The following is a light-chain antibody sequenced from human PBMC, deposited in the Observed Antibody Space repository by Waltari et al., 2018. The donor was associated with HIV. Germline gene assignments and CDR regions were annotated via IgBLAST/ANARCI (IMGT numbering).Light chain of an antibody. CDR2: EVT. J-gene: IGLJ2*01. CDR1: SNDVGAYDY. V-gene: IGLV2-8*01. Sequence: QSALTQPPSASGSPGQSVTISCTGTSNDVGAYDYVPWYQQPPGRAPKLLIYEVTNRPSGVPDRFSGSKSGNTASLTVSGLQAEDDGHYYCTSYVDNYHVFFGGGTKLTVL. CDR3: TSYVDNYHVF.